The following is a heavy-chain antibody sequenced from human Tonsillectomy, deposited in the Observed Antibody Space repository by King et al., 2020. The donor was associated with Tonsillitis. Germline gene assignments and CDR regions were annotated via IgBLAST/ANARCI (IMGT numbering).Heavy chain of an antibody. CDR3: ARLIYSSGYYYYGMDV. J-gene: IGHJ6*02. Sequence: VQLVESGGGLVKPGGSLRLSCAASKFTFSSYRMNWVRQAPGKGLEWVSSISSGSSYIYYANSVEGRFPISRDHAKNSLYLQMNSLRAEDTAVYYCARLIYSSGYYYYGMDVWGQGTTVTVSS. CDR2: ISSGSSYI. D-gene: IGHD6-19*01. CDR1: KFTFSSYR. V-gene: IGHV3-21*01.